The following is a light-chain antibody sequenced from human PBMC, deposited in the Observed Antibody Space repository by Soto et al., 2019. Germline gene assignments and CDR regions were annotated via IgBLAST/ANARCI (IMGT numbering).Light chain of an antibody. CDR3: QQYNPWPLT. CDR1: QSVSSN. Sequence: ETVMTQSPATLSVSPGERPTLSCRASQSVSSNLAWYQQKPGQAPRLLIYDASTRATGIPARFSGSGSGTEFTLTISSLQSEDFAVYCCQQYNPWPLTFGPWTKVDIK. V-gene: IGKV3-15*01. CDR2: DAS. J-gene: IGKJ3*01.